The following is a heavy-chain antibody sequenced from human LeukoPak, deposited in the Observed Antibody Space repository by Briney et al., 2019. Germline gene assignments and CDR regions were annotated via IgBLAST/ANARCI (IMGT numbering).Heavy chain of an antibody. CDR1: GFTFGDYA. J-gene: IGHJ6*03. CDR2: IRSKAYGWTT. V-gene: IGHV3-49*03. Sequence: HPGGSLRLSCTASGFTFGDYAMSWFRQAPGKGLEWVGFIRSKAYGWTTEYAASVKGRFTISRDDSKSIAYLQMNSLKTEDTAVYYCTRDVDDILTGVYYYYYMDVWGKGTTVTVSS. CDR3: TRDVDDILTGVYYYYYMDV. D-gene: IGHD3-9*01.